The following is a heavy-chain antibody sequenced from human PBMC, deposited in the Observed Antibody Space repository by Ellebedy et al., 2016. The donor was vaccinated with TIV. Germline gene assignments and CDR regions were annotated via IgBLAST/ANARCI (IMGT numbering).Heavy chain of an antibody. D-gene: IGHD6-6*01. Sequence: SETLSLTCTVSGGSISSSSYYWGWIRQPPGKGLEWIGSIYYSGSTYYNPSLKSRVTISVDTSKNQFSLKLSSVTAADTAVYYCASPPYSSSQMGSRVNDYWGQGTLVTVSS. CDR3: ASPPYSSSQMGSRVNDY. CDR1: GGSISSSSYY. J-gene: IGHJ4*02. CDR2: IYYSGST. V-gene: IGHV4-39*01.